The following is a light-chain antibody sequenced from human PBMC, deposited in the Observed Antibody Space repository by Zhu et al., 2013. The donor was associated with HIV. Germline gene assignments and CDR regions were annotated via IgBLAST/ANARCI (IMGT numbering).Light chain of an antibody. CDR2: GAS. CDR3: QQYNNWLALT. Sequence: EIVMTQSPPTLSVSPGERATLSCRASQSVRGNLAWYQQKPGQAPRLLIYGASTRATGVPVRFSGSGSETEFTLTISSLQSEDVAVYYCQQYNNWLALTFGGGTTVEIK. CDR1: QSVRGN. V-gene: IGKV3-15*01. J-gene: IGKJ4*01.